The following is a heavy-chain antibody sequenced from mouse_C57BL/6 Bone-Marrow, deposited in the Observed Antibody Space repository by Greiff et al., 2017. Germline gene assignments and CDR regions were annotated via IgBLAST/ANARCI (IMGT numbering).Heavy chain of an antibody. CDR2: IHPNSGST. CDR1: GYTFTSYW. V-gene: IGHV1-64*01. D-gene: IGHD2-4*01. J-gene: IGHJ3*01. CDR3: ARGDYDSWFAY. Sequence: QVHVKQPGAELVKPGASVKLSCKASGYTFTSYWMHWVKQRPGQGLEWIGMIHPNSGSTNYNETFTSKSTLTVDKSSSTAYMQLSRLTSEDSAVYYCARGDYDSWFAYWGQGTLVTVSA.